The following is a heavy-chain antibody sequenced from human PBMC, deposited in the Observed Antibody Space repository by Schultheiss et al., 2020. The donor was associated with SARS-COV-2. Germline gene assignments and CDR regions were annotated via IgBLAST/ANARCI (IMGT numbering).Heavy chain of an antibody. CDR3: VSEYCSGGSCSYAPHDAFDI. D-gene: IGHD2-15*01. J-gene: IGHJ3*02. V-gene: IGHV3-74*01. CDR1: GFTFSSYE. Sequence: GGSLRLSFAASGFTFSSYEMNWVRQAPGKGLEWVSRINSDGRSTSYADSVKGRFTISRDNAKNTLFLQMNSLRAEDSAVYYCVSEYCSGGSCSYAPHDAFDIWGQGTMVTVSS. CDR2: INSDGRST.